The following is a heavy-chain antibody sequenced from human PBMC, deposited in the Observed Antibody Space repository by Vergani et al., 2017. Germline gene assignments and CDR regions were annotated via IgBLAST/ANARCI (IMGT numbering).Heavy chain of an antibody. Sequence: EVQLVESGGGLVQPGGSLRLSCAASGFTFSSYWMHWVRQAPGKGLVWVSRINSDGSSTSYADSVKGRFTISRDNAKNTLYLQMNSLRAEDTAVYYCGRAVTWRYCSSTSCYTGWFDPWGQGTLVTVSS. V-gene: IGHV3-74*01. CDR2: INSDGSST. CDR1: GFTFSSYW. CDR3: GRAVTWRYCSSTSCYTGWFDP. D-gene: IGHD2-2*02. J-gene: IGHJ5*02.